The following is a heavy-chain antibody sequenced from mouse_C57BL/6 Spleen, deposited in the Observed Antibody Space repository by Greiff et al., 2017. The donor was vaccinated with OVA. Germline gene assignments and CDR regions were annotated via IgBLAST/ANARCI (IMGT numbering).Heavy chain of an antibody. Sequence: VQLKQSGPELVKPGASVKISCKASGYTFTDYYMNWVKQSHGKSLEWIGDINPNNGGTSYNQKLKGKATLTVDQSSSTAYMELRSLTSEDSAVYYCARSHYYGSSYDYYAMDYWGQGTSVTVSS. V-gene: IGHV1-26*01. D-gene: IGHD1-1*01. CDR1: GYTFTDYY. CDR3: ARSHYYGSSYDYYAMDY. CDR2: INPNNGGT. J-gene: IGHJ4*01.